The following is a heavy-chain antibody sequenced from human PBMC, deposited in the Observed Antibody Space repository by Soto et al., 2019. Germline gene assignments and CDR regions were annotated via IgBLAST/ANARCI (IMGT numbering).Heavy chain of an antibody. J-gene: IGHJ6*02. CDR2: ISGSSGYT. CDR3: ARDRGGYGPPDV. CDR1: GFSFSDSY. Sequence: QVQLVESGGGLVKPGGSLRLSCAAPGFSFSDSYMSWVRQAPGKGLEWVAYISGSSGYTGYADSVKGRFTISRDNAKNSLYLQMNSLRVEETAVYYCARDRGGYGPPDVWGQGTTVTVSS. V-gene: IGHV3-11*06. D-gene: IGHD3-10*01.